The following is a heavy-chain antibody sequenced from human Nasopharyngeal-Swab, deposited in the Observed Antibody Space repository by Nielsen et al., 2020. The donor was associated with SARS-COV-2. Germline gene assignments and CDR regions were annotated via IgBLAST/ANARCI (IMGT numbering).Heavy chain of an antibody. Sequence: SETLFLTCTVSGGSISSSSYYWGWIRQPPGKGLEWIGSIYYSGSTYYNPSLKSRVTISVDTSKNQFSLKLSSVTAADTAVYYCARHLGGDYYDSSGYGYWYFDLWGRGTLVTVSS. V-gene: IGHV4-39*01. CDR3: ARHLGGDYYDSSGYGYWYFDL. J-gene: IGHJ2*01. CDR2: IYYSGST. CDR1: GGSISSSSYY. D-gene: IGHD3-22*01.